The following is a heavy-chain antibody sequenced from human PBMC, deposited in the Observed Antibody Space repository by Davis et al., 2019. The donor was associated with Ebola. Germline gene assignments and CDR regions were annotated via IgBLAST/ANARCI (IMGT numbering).Heavy chain of an antibody. CDR2: IKQDGSEK. CDR1: GFTFSSYA. D-gene: IGHD5-18*01. V-gene: IGHV3-7*01. Sequence: PGGSLRLSCAASGFTFSSYAMSWVRQAPGKGLEWVANIKQDGSEKYYVDSVKDRFTISRDNAKNSLYLQMNSLRDEDTAVYYCARRRGYSYGMDVWGKGTTVTVSS. CDR3: ARRRGYSYGMDV. J-gene: IGHJ6*04.